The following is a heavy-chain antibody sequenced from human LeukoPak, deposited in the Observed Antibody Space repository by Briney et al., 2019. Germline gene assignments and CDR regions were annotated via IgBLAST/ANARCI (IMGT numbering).Heavy chain of an antibody. CDR2: IYPGDSDI. CDR3: ARSGDGNNRRFDY. V-gene: IGHV5-51*01. D-gene: IGHD5-24*01. J-gene: IGHJ4*02. CDR1: GYIFTHYW. Sequence: GESLKISCKGSGYIFTHYWIGWVRQMPGKGLEWMGIIYPGDSDIRYSPSFQGQVAISADKSISTAYLQWSSLKASDTAMYYCARSGDGNNRRFDYWGQGTLVTVSS.